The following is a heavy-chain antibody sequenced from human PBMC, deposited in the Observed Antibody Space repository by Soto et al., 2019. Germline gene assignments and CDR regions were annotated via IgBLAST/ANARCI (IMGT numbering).Heavy chain of an antibody. CDR3: ARWESGDWYLGI. CDR1: GFALSGYW. D-gene: IGHD2-21*02. J-gene: IGHJ4*02. Sequence: GGSLRLSCAASGFALSGYWMTWVRQAPGKGLKWVASINPDGTLKYYVDSVKGRFTISRDNADNSLFLQMISLRVEDTAVYYCARWESGDWYLGIWGQGTLVTVSS. CDR2: INPDGTLK. V-gene: IGHV3-7*03.